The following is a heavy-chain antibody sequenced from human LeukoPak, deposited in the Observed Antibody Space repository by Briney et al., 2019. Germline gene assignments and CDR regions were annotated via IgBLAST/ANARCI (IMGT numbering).Heavy chain of an antibody. D-gene: IGHD3-22*01. CDR1: GFTLSSYT. J-gene: IGHJ6*02. CDR3: ARDSLDYYDSSGRYYYYGMDV. Sequence: GGSLRLSCAASGFTLSSYTMNWVRQAPGKGLEWVSSISSSSSYIYYADSVKGRLTISRDNAKNSLYVQMNSLRAEDTAVYYCARDSLDYYDSSGRYYYYGMDVWGQGTTVTVSS. V-gene: IGHV3-21*01. CDR2: ISSSSSYI.